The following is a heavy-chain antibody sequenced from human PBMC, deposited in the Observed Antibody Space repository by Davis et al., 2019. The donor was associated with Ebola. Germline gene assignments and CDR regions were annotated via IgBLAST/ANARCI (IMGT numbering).Heavy chain of an antibody. CDR3: ATVVVAATRTRGLGYYYDSSGYYYRY. V-gene: IGHV4-59*06. D-gene: IGHD3-22*01. Sequence: SETLSLTCTASGGSISSYYWSWIRQPPGKGLEWIGYIYYSGSTYYNPSLKSRVTISVDTSKNQFSLKLSSVTAADTAVYYCATVVVAATRTRGLGYYYDSSGYYYRYWGQGTLVTVSS. CDR2: IYYSGST. CDR1: GGSISSYY. J-gene: IGHJ4*02.